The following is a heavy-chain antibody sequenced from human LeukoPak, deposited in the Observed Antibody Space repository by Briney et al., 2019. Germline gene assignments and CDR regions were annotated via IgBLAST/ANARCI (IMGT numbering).Heavy chain of an antibody. CDR2: IIPIFGTA. CDR3: ARDWRGDSSSSRAFDI. Sequence: GASVKVSCQASGGTFSSYAISWVRQSPGQGLEWMRGIIPIFGTANYAQKFQGRVTITTDESTSTAYMELSSLRSEDTAVYYCARDWRGDSSSSRAFDIWGQGTMVTVSS. CDR1: GGTFSSYA. D-gene: IGHD6-6*01. J-gene: IGHJ3*02. V-gene: IGHV1-69*05.